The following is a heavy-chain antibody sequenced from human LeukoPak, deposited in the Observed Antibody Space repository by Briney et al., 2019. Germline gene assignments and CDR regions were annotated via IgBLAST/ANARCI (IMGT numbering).Heavy chain of an antibody. Sequence: GGSLRLSCEASGFTFSTYGMSWVRQAPGKGLEWVSAISGSGGSTYYADSVKGRVTISRDNSKNTLYLQVNSLRAEDTAVYYCARGYKFDILTGYYYYYYMDVWGKGTTVTISS. V-gene: IGHV3-23*01. D-gene: IGHD3-9*01. J-gene: IGHJ6*03. CDR3: ARGYKFDILTGYYYYYYMDV. CDR1: GFTFSTYG. CDR2: ISGSGGST.